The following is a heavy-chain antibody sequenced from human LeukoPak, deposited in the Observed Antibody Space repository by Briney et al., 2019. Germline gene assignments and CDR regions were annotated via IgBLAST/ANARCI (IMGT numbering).Heavy chain of an antibody. J-gene: IGHJ3*02. CDR2: IYSGGST. Sequence: GGSLRLSCAASGFTVSSNYMSWVRQAPGKGLEWVSVIYSGGSTYYADSVKGRFTISRDNSKNTLYLQMNSLRAEDTAVYYCASAHYYGSGSYYESGDAFDIWGQGTMVTVSS. D-gene: IGHD3-10*01. V-gene: IGHV3-66*01. CDR1: GFTVSSNY. CDR3: ASAHYYGSGSYYESGDAFDI.